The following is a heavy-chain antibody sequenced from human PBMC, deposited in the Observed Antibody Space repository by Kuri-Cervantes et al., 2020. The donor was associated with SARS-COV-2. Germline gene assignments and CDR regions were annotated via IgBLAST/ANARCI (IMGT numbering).Heavy chain of an antibody. J-gene: IGHJ4*02. V-gene: IGHV3-15*01. D-gene: IGHD2-21*01. Sequence: GGSLRLSCAASGFTFSSYAMSWVRQAPGKGLEWVGRIKSKTDGGTTDYAAPVKGRFTISRDDSKNTLYLQMNSLKTEDTAVYYCTTESFDAIEGIYYFDYWGQGTLVTVSS. CDR3: TTESFDAIEGIYYFDY. CDR1: GFTFSSYA. CDR2: IKSKTDGGTT.